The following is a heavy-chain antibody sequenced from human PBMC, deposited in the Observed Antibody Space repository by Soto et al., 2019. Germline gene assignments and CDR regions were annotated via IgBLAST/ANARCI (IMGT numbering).Heavy chain of an antibody. J-gene: IGHJ4*02. Sequence: SGPKRQNHTQTLTHTCTFSAFSLSKKEMCVSWIRQPPGKALEWLALIDWDDDKYYSTSLKTRLTISKDTSKNQVVLTMTNMDPVDTATYYCARTSTYYDILTGYYIRWPYYFDYRGQGTLVTVSS. V-gene: IGHV2-70*01. CDR2: IDWDDDK. CDR1: AFSLSKKEMC. D-gene: IGHD3-9*01. CDR3: ARTSTYYDILTGYYIRWPYYFDY.